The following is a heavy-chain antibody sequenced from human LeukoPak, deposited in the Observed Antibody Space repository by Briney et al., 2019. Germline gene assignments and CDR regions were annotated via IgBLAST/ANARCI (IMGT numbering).Heavy chain of an antibody. CDR2: ISGSGGST. CDR3: AKDTRGYSSSWYKDYSDY. Sequence: GGSLRLSCAASGFTFSSYAMSWVRQAPGKGLEWVSAISGSGGSTYYADSVKGRFTISRDNSKNTLYLQMNSLRAEDTAVYYCAKDTRGYSSSWYKDYSDYWGQGTLVTVSS. V-gene: IGHV3-23*01. J-gene: IGHJ4*02. CDR1: GFTFSSYA. D-gene: IGHD6-13*01.